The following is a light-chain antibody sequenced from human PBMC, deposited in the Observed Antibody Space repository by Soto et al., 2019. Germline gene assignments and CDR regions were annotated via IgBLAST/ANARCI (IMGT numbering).Light chain of an antibody. CDR2: TNN. CDR1: SSNIGSNS. Sequence: QSVLTQPPSASGTPGQRVTISCSGSSSNIGSNSVNWYQQFPGTAPKLLIYTNNQRPSGVPDRFSGSKSGTSASLAITGLQSEDEADYYRAAWDDSLNGIVFGGGTKVTV. V-gene: IGLV1-44*01. J-gene: IGLJ2*01. CDR3: AAWDDSLNGIV.